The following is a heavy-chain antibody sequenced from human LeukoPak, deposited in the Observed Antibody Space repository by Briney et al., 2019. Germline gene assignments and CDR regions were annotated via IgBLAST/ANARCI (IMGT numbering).Heavy chain of an antibody. D-gene: IGHD3-22*01. CDR3: AKARGSSGSYYYYYYMDV. CDR1: GCTFYDYA. J-gene: IGHJ6*03. CDR2: ISWDGGST. Sequence: HPGGFLRLSCAASGCTFYDYAMHWVRQAPGKGLEWVSLISWDGGSTYYADSVKGRFTISRDNSKNSLYLQMNSLRAEDTALYYCAKARGSSGSYYYYYYMDVWGKGTTVTVSS. V-gene: IGHV3-43D*04.